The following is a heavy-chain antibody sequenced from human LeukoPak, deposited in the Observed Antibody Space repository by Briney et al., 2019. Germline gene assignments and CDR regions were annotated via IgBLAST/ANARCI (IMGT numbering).Heavy chain of an antibody. V-gene: IGHV1-18*01. Sequence: ASVKVSCKASGYTFGSYGVTWVRQAPGQGLEWMGWISGYNGNTNLAQKFQGRVSLTIDTSATTAYMEQRSLTSDDTAVYYCAKDYSGSGSVHFEHWGQGTLVTVSS. J-gene: IGHJ4*02. CDR2: ISGYNGNT. D-gene: IGHD3-10*01. CDR3: AKDYSGSGSVHFEH. CDR1: GYTFGSYG.